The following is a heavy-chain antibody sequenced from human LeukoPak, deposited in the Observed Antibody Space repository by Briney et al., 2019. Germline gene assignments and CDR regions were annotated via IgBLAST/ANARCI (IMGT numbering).Heavy chain of an antibody. J-gene: IGHJ4*02. CDR1: GYYFTNYW. V-gene: IGHV5-51*01. Sequence: GESLKISCKGSGYYFTNYWMAWVRQMPGKGLEYMGFIYPGENNIRYSPPFQGQVTISADKSINTAYLQWNSLKASDTAMYYWSRHITTSSTSSHFDSWGQGTLVTVSS. D-gene: IGHD6-6*01. CDR3: SRHITTSSTSSHFDS. CDR2: IYPGENNI.